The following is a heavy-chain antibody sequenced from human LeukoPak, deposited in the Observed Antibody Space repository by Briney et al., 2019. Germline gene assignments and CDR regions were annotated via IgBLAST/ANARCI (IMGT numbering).Heavy chain of an antibody. D-gene: IGHD2-21*01. Sequence: GGSQRLSCSAFGFTFGDYAFHWVRQAPGKGLEWLAFIRYDGSDSYYADSVKGRFTISRDNSKKTLYLQMDSLRTEDTAFYYCALIGVVIPPDTYDVWGQGTLVTVSS. J-gene: IGHJ3*01. CDR3: ALIGVVIPPDTYDV. CDR1: GFTFGDYA. V-gene: IGHV3-30*02. CDR2: IRYDGSDS.